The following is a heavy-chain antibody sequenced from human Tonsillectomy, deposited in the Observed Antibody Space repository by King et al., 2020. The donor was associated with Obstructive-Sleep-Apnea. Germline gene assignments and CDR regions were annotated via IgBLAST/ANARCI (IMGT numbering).Heavy chain of an antibody. J-gene: IGHJ4*02. CDR3: ARPYYFDTCGCYWGFDY. Sequence: VQLVESGGGVVQPGRSLRLSCAASGFTFSPYAMHWVRQAPGKGLEWVAVILYDGSSKYYADSVKGRFTISRDNSKNTLYLQMNSLRDEDTAVYYCARPYYFDTCGCYWGFDYWGQGTLVTVSS. D-gene: IGHD3-22*01. CDR2: ILYDGSSK. V-gene: IGHV3-30*04. CDR1: GFTFSPYA.